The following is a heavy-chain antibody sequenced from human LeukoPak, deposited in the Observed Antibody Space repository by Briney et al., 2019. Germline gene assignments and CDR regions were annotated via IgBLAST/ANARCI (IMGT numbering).Heavy chain of an antibody. CDR3: ARPLGSGWFGPFDS. V-gene: IGHV3-23*01. CDR1: GFTFSAFA. D-gene: IGHD6-19*01. CDR2: VSGSGTNS. J-gene: IGHJ4*02. Sequence: PGGSLRLSYAASGFTFSAFAINWVRQAPGKALEWVPAVSGSGTNSYYADSVKGRFTISRDNAKNTLYLQMNSLRAEDTAVYYCARPLGSGWFGPFDSWGQGTLVTVSS.